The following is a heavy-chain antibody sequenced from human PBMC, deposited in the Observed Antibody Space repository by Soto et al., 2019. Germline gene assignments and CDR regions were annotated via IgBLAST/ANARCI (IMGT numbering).Heavy chain of an antibody. CDR3: ASPLNSNGETVASPLDY. D-gene: IGHD4-4*01. J-gene: IGHJ4*02. CDR2: MSTSGSYI. Sequence: GGSLRLSCAASGFTFSSYTMIWVRQAPGRGLEWVSSMSTSGSYIYYADSVKGRFIISRDNAKNSLYLQMNSLRAEDTAVYYCASPLNSNGETVASPLDYWGQGTLVTVSS. CDR1: GFTFSSYT. V-gene: IGHV3-21*01.